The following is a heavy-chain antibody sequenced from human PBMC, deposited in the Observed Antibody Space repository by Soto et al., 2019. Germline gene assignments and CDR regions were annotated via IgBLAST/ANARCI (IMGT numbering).Heavy chain of an antibody. CDR3: AKELLRFLEWSDNPSSDY. CDR2: MNPNSGNT. D-gene: IGHD3-3*01. CDR1: GYTFTSYD. V-gene: IGHV1-8*01. J-gene: IGHJ4*02. Sequence: ASVKVSCKASGYTFTSYDINWVRQATGQGLEWMGWMNPNSGNTGYAQKFQGRVTMTRNTSISTAYMELSSLRSEDTAVYYCAKELLRFLEWSDNPSSDYWGQGTLVTVSS.